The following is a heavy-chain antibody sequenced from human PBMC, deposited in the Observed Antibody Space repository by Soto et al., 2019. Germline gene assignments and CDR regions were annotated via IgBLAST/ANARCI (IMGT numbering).Heavy chain of an antibody. CDR3: AKDRGSSSAGIDY. J-gene: IGHJ4*02. Sequence: GGSLRLSCTASGFTFEDHAMHWVRQAPGKGLEWVSSISRDSENIGYADFAKGRFTISRDNGKQYLYLQMNSLRAEDTALYYCAKDRGSSSAGIDYWGQGSLVTVSS. V-gene: IGHV3-9*01. D-gene: IGHD6-6*01. CDR2: ISRDSENI. CDR1: GFTFEDHA.